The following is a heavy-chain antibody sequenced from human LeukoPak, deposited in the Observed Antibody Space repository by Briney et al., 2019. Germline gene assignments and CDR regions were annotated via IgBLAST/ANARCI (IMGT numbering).Heavy chain of an antibody. V-gene: IGHV4-34*01. CDR1: GGSFSGYY. CDR3: ARDRIVVVPAAGRGWFDP. D-gene: IGHD2-2*01. Sequence: PSETLSLTCAVYGGSFSGYYWSWIRQPPGKGLEWIGEINHSGSTNYNPSLKSRVTISVDTSKNQFSLKLSFVTAADTAVYYCARDRIVVVPAAGRGWFDPWGQGTLVTVSS. J-gene: IGHJ5*02. CDR2: INHSGST.